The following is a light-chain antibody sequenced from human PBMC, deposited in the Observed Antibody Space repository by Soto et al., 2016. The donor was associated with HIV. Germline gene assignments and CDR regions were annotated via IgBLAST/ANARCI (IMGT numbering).Light chain of an antibody. CDR2: DDS. CDR1: NIGSKS. V-gene: IGLV3-21*04. CDR3: QVWDTTSDPVL. J-gene: IGLJ2*01. Sequence: SYVLTQPPSMSVAPGKTARITCGGNNIGSKSVHWYQQRPGQAPVLVIYDDSGRPSGIPERFSGSNSGNTATLTISKVEAGDEADYYCQVWDTTSDPVLFGGGTKADRP.